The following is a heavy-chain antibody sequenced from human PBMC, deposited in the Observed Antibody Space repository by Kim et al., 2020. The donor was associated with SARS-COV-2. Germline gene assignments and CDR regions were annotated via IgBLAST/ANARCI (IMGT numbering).Heavy chain of an antibody. CDR2: GGST. V-gene: IGHV3-23*01. Sequence: GGSTYDAGAVKGLFTISRDNSKSTLYLQMNSRRAEDTAVYYCATNSTVYWGQGTLVTVSS. D-gene: IGHD2-2*01. CDR3: ATNSTVY. J-gene: IGHJ4*02.